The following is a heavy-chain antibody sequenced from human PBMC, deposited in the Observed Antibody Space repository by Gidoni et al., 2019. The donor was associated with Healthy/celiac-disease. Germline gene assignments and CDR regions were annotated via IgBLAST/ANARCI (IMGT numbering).Heavy chain of an antibody. D-gene: IGHD3-22*01. V-gene: IGHV3-15*01. J-gene: IGHJ4*02. CDR3: TTQMDPYYYDSSGYSDY. CDR1: GFTFSNAW. Sequence: EVQLVESGGGLVQPGGSLRLSCAASGFTFSNAWMSWVRQAPGKGLEWVGRIKSKTDGGTTDYAAPVKGRFTISRDDSKNTLYLQMNSLKTEDTAVYYCTTQMDPYYYDSSGYSDYWGQGTLVTVSS. CDR2: IKSKTDGGTT.